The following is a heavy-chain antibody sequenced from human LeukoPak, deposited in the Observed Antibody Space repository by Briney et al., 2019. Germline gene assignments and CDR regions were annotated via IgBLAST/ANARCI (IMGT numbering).Heavy chain of an antibody. J-gene: IGHJ6*02. CDR2: INHSGST. CDR3: ARGLGIGCSGGSCYAARYYYYGMDV. CDR1: GGSFSGYY. Sequence: PSETLSLTCAVYGGSFSGYYWSWIRQPPGKGLEWMGEINHSGSTNYNPSLKSRVTISVDTSKNQFSLKLSSVTAADTAVYYCARGLGIGCSGGSCYAARYYYYGMDVWGQGTTVTVSS. V-gene: IGHV4-34*01. D-gene: IGHD2-15*01.